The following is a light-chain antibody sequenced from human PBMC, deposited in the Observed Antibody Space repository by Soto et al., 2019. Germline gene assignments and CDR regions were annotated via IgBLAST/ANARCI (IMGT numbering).Light chain of an antibody. J-gene: IGKJ2*01. CDR2: GAS. CDR1: QSVSSIY. CDR3: QQFLSSPYI. Sequence: EIVLTQSPGTLSLSPGERATLSCRASQSVSSIYLAWYQQKPGQPPRLLIYGASARATGIPDRFSGSGSGTDFTLTISRLKPEDFAVYYCQQFLSSPYIFGQGTKLGIK. V-gene: IGKV3-20*01.